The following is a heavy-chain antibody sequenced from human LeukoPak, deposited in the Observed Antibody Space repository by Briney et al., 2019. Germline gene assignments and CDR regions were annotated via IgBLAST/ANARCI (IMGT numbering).Heavy chain of an antibody. J-gene: IGHJ4*02. CDR3: AEDHDYDTSALGY. CDR2: ISYDASNK. CDR1: GFTFSSNG. Sequence: GGSLRLSCAVSGFTFSSNGMHWVRQAPGKGLEWVAVISYDASNKYYADSVKGRFTISRDNSKNTLYLQMNSLRAEDTAVYYCAEDHDYDTSALGYWGQGTLVTVSS. V-gene: IGHV3-30*18. D-gene: IGHD3-22*01.